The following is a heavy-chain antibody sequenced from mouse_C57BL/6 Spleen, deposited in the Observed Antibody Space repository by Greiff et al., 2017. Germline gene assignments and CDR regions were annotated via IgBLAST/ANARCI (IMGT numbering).Heavy chain of an antibody. CDR3: AREATTDAMGY. D-gene: IGHD1-1*01. V-gene: IGHV1-64*01. Sequence: QVQLQQPGAELVKPGASVKLSCKASGYTFTSYWMHWVKQRPGQGLEWIGMIHPNSGSTNYNEKFKSKATLTVDKSASTAYMQIISLTSEDSAVYYCAREATTDAMGYWGQGTSVTVSS. J-gene: IGHJ4*01. CDR1: GYTFTSYW. CDR2: IHPNSGST.